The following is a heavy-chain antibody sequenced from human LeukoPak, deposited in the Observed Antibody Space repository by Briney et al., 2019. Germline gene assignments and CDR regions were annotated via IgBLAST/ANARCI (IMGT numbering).Heavy chain of an antibody. CDR1: GFTFSGSA. CDR2: IRSKANSYAT. CDR3: TRASVVAASFDY. Sequence: GGSLRLSCAASGFTFSGSAMHWVRQASGKGLEWVGRIRSKANSYATAYAASVKGRFTISRDDSKNTAYLQMNSLKTEDTAVYYCTRASVVAASFDYWGQGTLVTVSS. D-gene: IGHD2-15*01. V-gene: IGHV3-73*01. J-gene: IGHJ4*02.